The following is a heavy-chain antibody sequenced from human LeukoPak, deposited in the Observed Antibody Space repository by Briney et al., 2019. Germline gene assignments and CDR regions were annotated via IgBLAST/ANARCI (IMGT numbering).Heavy chain of an antibody. Sequence: SETLSLTCAVYGGSFSDYYWSWIRQPPGKGLEWIGEINHSGSTNYNPSLKSRVTISVDTSKNQFSLKLSSVTAADTAVYYCAGSIAARLDYWGQGTMVTVSS. CDR2: INHSGST. D-gene: IGHD6-6*01. J-gene: IGHJ4*02. V-gene: IGHV4-34*01. CDR3: AGSIAARLDY. CDR1: GGSFSDYY.